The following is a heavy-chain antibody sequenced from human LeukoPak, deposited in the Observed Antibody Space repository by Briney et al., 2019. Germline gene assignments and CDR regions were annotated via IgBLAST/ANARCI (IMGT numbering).Heavy chain of an antibody. V-gene: IGHV3-7*01. Sequence: GGSLRLSCVVSGFTFSNHWMTWVRQAPGKGLEWVANIKEDGSEKYYVDSVEGRFTISRDNAKNSLYLQMNSLRTEDTAAYPCARDKYSGEFGGGRPFDSWGQGTLVTVSS. CDR1: GFTFSNHW. CDR3: ARDKYSGEFGGGRPFDS. D-gene: IGHD3-16*01. J-gene: IGHJ4*02. CDR2: IKEDGSEK.